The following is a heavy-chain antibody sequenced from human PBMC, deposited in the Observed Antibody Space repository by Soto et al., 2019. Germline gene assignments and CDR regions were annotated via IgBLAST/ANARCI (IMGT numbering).Heavy chain of an antibody. CDR2: INAANGHT. J-gene: IGHJ4*02. CDR3: ARGSIAVAGRNQLDY. CDR1: GYFFTSYA. D-gene: IGHD6-19*01. Sequence: QVQLVQSGPEVKKTGASVKVSCRASGYFFTSYAIHWVRQAPGPRLEWLGWINAANGHTKYSQNFQGRVIITRDTSANTVSMEVSSLKSGDTAVYYCARGSIAVAGRNQLDYWGQGTRVTVFS. V-gene: IGHV1-3*01.